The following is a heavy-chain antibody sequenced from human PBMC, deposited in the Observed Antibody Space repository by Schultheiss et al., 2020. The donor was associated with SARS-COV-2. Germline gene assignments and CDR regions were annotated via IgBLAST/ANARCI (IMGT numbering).Heavy chain of an antibody. J-gene: IGHJ6*03. D-gene: IGHD3-16*01. CDR1: GGSISSGSYY. CDR2: INHSGST. Sequence: SQTLSLTCTVSGGSISSGSYYWSWIRQPPGKGLEWIGEINHSGSTNYNPSLKSRVTISVDTSKNQFSLKLSSVTAADTAVYYCARDRVITFGGFPLGSRYYYMDVWGKGTTVTVSS. CDR3: ARDRVITFGGFPLGSRYYYMDV. V-gene: IGHV4-39*07.